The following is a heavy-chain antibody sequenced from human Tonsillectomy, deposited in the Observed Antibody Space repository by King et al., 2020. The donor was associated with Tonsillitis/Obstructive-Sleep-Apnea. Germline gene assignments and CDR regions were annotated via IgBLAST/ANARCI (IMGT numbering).Heavy chain of an antibody. CDR2: ISSTTNTF. CDR3: ARATGGEEYASSTFDY. D-gene: IGHD2-2*01. CDR1: GFTFSSHS. V-gene: IGHV3-48*02. Sequence: VQLVESGGGLVQPGGSLRLSCAASGFTFSSHSMNWVRQPPGKGLEWISYISSTTNTFYYADSVKGRFTISRDNAKNSLYLQMNSLRDEDTAVYYCARATGGEEYASSTFDYWGQGTLVTVSS. J-gene: IGHJ4*02.